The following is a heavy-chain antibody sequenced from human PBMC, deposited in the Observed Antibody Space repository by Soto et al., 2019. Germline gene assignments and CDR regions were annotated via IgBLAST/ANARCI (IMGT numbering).Heavy chain of an antibody. CDR2: INHSGST. D-gene: IGHD6-13*01. CDR3: ARPVAAAGPAGGSNWFDP. Sequence: PSETLSLTCAVYGGSFSGYYWSWIRQPPGKGLEWIGEINHSGSTNYNPSLKSRVTISVDTSKNQFSLKLSSVTAADTAVYYCARPVAAAGPAGGSNWFDPWGQGTLVTVS. V-gene: IGHV4-34*01. J-gene: IGHJ5*02. CDR1: GGSFSGYY.